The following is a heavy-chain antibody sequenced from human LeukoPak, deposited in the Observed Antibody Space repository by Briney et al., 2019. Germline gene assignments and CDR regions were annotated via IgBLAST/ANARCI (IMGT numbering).Heavy chain of an antibody. CDR2: INQGGSDK. J-gene: IGHJ4*02. D-gene: IGHD1-14*01. CDR3: TRDRSRAEDD. CDR1: GFTFSGHW. Sequence: GGSLRLSCAASGFTFSGHWMSWARQAPGKGLEWVANINQGGSDKYYVDSVKGRFTISRDNANNLLYLQMNSLRGEDTAEYYCTRDRSRAEDDWGQGTLVTVSS. V-gene: IGHV3-7*01.